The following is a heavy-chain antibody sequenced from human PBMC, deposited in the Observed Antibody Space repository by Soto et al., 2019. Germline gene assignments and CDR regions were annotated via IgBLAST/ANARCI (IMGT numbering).Heavy chain of an antibody. CDR1: GYSFTSYW. CDR3: APRKSGRGGCAPHPPKRVDV. J-gene: IGHJ6*02. V-gene: IGHV5-51*01. Sequence: GESLQISCKGSGYSFTSYWIGWVRQMPGKGLEWMGIIYPGDSDTRYSPSFQGQVTISADKSISTAYLHWSSLKASDTAMYYWAPRKSGRGGCAPHPPKRVDVGGRATRATFP. CDR2: IYPGDSDT. D-gene: IGHD2-21*01.